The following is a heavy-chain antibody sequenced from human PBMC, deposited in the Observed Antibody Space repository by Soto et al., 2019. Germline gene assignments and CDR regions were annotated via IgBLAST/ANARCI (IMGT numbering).Heavy chain of an antibody. Sequence: QVQLVQSGAEVKKPGASVKVACKASGYSFNSYYMHWVRQAPGQGPEWMGVINPSGASTSYAHKFQGRVTMTRDTSTSTVYMELSSLRSEDTALYYCASDYNAYQRQHVFDIWGQGTLVTVSS. CDR1: GYSFNSYY. CDR3: ASDYNAYQRQHVFDI. V-gene: IGHV1-46*02. J-gene: IGHJ3*02. CDR2: INPSGAST. D-gene: IGHD3-10*01.